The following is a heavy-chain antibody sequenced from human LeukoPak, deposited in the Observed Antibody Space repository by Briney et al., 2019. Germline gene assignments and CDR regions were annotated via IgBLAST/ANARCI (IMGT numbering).Heavy chain of an antibody. V-gene: IGHV3-30*02. D-gene: IGHD3-10*01. Sequence: GGSLRLSCGASGFTFTTYGTHWVRQAPGKGLEGVAVIRSDGSSEYYADSVKGRFIISRDNSKNTLYLQMNSLRVEDTAVYYCAIEGHGSGRIFDYWGQGTLVTVSS. CDR1: GFTFTTYG. CDR3: AIEGHGSGRIFDY. J-gene: IGHJ4*02. CDR2: IRSDGSSE.